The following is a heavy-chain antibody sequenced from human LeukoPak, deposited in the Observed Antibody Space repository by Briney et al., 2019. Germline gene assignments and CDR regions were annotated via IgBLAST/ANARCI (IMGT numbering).Heavy chain of an antibody. CDR3: ARVGSSGWYGSLDY. D-gene: IGHD6-19*01. Sequence: GGPLRLSCAASGFTFSSYARPGVRQAPGKGLEWVAVISYDGSNKYYADSVKGGFTISRDNSKNTLYLQMNSLRAEDTAVYYCARVGSSGWYGSLDYWGQGTLVTVSS. V-gene: IGHV3-30-3*01. CDR2: ISYDGSNK. CDR1: GFTFSSYA. J-gene: IGHJ4*02.